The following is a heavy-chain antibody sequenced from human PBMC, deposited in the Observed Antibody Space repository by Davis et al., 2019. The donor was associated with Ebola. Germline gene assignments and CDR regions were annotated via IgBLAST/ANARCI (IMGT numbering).Heavy chain of an antibody. CDR1: GFTFSSYA. D-gene: IGHD4-11*01. V-gene: IGHV3-23*01. CDR2: ISGSGGST. CDR3: AKSIYRNPYYYYGMDV. Sequence: GESLKISCAASGFTFSSYAMSWVRQAPGKGLEWVSAISGSGGSTYYADSVKGRFTISRDNSKNTLYLQMNSLRAEDTAVYYCAKSIYRNPYYYYGMDVWGQGTTVTVSS. J-gene: IGHJ6*02.